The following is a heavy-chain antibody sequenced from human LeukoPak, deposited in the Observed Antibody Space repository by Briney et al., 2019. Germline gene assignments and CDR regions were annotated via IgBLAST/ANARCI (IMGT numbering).Heavy chain of an antibody. D-gene: IGHD6-13*01. CDR3: ARRVYTSSWYFDY. CDR2: IFHSGIT. V-gene: IGHV4-38-2*01. CDR1: GYSISSGYY. J-gene: IGHJ4*02. Sequence: SETLSLTRAVSGYSISSGYYWGWIRQPPGEGLGWIGSIFHSGITYYNPSLKSRLTISVDTSKNQFSLKLSSVTAADTSVYYCARRVYTSSWYFDYWGQGTLVTVSS.